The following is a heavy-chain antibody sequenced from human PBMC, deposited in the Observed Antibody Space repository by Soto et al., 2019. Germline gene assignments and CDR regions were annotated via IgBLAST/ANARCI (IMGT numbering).Heavy chain of an antibody. Sequence: EVQLVESGGGLIQPGGSLSLSCAASGFTVSSKYMTWVRQAPGKGLEWVSVFYGGGTTYYADSVKGRFTIARDNSKNSLYLQRNSLRAEDTAVYYCVQTTGWPGFDFWGQGTLVTVSS. CDR1: GFTVSSKY. CDR3: VQTTGWPGFDF. V-gene: IGHV3-53*01. J-gene: IGHJ4*02. CDR2: FYGGGTT. D-gene: IGHD6-19*01.